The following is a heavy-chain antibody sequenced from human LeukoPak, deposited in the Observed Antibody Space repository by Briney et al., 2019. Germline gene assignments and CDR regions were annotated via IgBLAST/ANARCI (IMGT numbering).Heavy chain of an antibody. CDR2: INHSGST. CDR1: GGSFSGYY. Sequence: SETLSPTCAVYGGSFSGYYWSWIRQPPGKGLEWIGEINHSGSTNYNPSLKSRVTISVDTSKIQFSLKLSSVTAADTAVYYSARGITIFGVVTTYYFDYWGQGTLVTVSS. J-gene: IGHJ4*02. CDR3: ARGITIFGVVTTYYFDY. V-gene: IGHV4-34*01. D-gene: IGHD3-3*01.